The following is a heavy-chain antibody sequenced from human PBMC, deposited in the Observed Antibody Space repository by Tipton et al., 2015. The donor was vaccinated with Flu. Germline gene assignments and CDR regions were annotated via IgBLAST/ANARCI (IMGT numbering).Heavy chain of an antibody. V-gene: IGHV4-38-2*01. CDR3: ARRDFSNYVSDPKNWFDR. CDR1: GDSIRSDYF. CDR2: IHRSGST. D-gene: IGHD4-11*01. Sequence: LRLSCAVSGDSIRSDYFWGWIRQPPGKGLEWIATIHRSGSTKYNPSLKNRVTISVDTSKNQFYLEMRSVTAADMAVYYCARRDFSNYVSDPKNWFDRWGQGTLVTVSS. J-gene: IGHJ5*02.